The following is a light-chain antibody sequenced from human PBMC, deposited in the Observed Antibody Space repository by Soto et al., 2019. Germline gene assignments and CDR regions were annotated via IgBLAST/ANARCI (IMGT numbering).Light chain of an antibody. CDR2: GAS. J-gene: IGKJ2*01. V-gene: IGKV3-20*01. Sequence: EIVLTQSPGTLSLSPGQRATLSCRASQSVSSSSLAWYQQRPGQAPRLLIYGASRRATGIPDRFSGSGSGTDFTLTISSLQSEDFAVYYCQQYNNWPAYTFGQGTKLEIK. CDR3: QQYNNWPAYT. CDR1: QSVSSSS.